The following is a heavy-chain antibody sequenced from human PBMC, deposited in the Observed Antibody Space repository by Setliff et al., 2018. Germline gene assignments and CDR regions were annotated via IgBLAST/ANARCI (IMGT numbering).Heavy chain of an antibody. V-gene: IGHV4-39*07. CDR1: GGSISRSSYY. Sequence: PSETLSLTCTVSGGSISRSSYYWGWVRQSPGKGLEWMGSIYHTGTTDYNPSLKSRVTMSVDVSRDQFSLELSSVTAADTAVYFCARGSGRGYSYGLFDYWGQGSLVTVSS. J-gene: IGHJ4*02. CDR2: IYHTGTT. CDR3: ARGSGRGYSYGLFDY. D-gene: IGHD5-18*01.